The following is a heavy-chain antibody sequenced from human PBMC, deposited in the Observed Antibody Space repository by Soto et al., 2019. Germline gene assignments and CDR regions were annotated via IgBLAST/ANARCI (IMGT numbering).Heavy chain of an antibody. J-gene: IGHJ4*02. CDR3: VRDSETSSSWSLDY. V-gene: IGHV3-53*01. D-gene: IGHD6-13*01. Sequence: EVQLVESGGGLIQPGGSLRLSCVASGFNVSSDYMNWVRQAPGKGLEWVSVLSTTGFTSYADSVKGRFTISSDSSKNTLYLQLNSLRVEDTAVYYCVRDSETSSSWSLDYWGQGVLVTVSS. CDR1: GFNVSSDY. CDR2: LSTTGFT.